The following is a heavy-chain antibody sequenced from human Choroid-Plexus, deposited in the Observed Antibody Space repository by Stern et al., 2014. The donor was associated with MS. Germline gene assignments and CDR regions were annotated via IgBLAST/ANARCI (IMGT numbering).Heavy chain of an antibody. V-gene: IGHV3-30*18. D-gene: IGHD2/OR15-2a*01. CDR1: GFTFGSCA. J-gene: IGHJ5*02. CDR2: VSYDGSNK. Sequence: QWQLVESGGGVVQPGRPLRLSCVASGFTFGSCAMHWVRQAPGKGLEGVAGVSYDGSNKYYADSVKGRFTISRENSQNTLYMQMSSLRPEDKAVYYCAKDRQYLTYFFDHWGQGSLVTVSS. CDR3: AKDRQYLTYFFDH.